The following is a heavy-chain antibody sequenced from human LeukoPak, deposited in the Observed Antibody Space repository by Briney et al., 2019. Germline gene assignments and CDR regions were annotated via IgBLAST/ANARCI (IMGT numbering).Heavy chain of an antibody. CDR3: AGLGSSSSTNAFDI. D-gene: IGHD6-6*01. CDR1: GYTLTTYD. CDR2: MNPNSGRT. Sequence: ASVKVSCKASGYTLTTYDINWVRQAPGQGVEWMGWMNPNSGRTGYALKFQDRISITRNTSTSTAYMELSSLRSEDTAVYYCAGLGSSSSTNAFDIWGQGTMVTVSS. J-gene: IGHJ3*02. V-gene: IGHV1-8*01.